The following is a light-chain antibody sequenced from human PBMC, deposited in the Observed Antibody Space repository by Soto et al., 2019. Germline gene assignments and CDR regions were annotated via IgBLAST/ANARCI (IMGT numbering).Light chain of an antibody. CDR3: SSYTSSSRGV. CDR2: DVS. Sequence: QSVLTQPASVSGSPGQSITIPCTGTSSDVGGYNYVSWYQQHPGKAPKLMIYDVSNRPSGVSNRFSGSKSGNTASLTISGLQAEDEADYYCSSYTSSSRGVFGTGTKLTVL. J-gene: IGLJ1*01. V-gene: IGLV2-14*01. CDR1: SSDVGGYNY.